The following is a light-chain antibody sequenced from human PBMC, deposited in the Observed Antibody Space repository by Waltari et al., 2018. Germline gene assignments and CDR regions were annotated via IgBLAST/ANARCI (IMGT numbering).Light chain of an antibody. CDR1: SSDLGFYNY. J-gene: IGLJ3*02. CDR3: NSYAGSSSWV. Sequence: QSALTQPASVSGSPGQSITISCTGTSSDLGFYNYVSWYQQHPGKATKLMIYDVSERPSGVSNRFSGSKSGNTASLTISGLQAEDEADYYCNSYAGSSSWVFGGGTKLTVL. CDR2: DVS. V-gene: IGLV2-14*03.